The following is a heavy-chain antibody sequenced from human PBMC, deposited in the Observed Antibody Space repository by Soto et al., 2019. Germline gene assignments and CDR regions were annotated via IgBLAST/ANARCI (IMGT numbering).Heavy chain of an antibody. CDR1: GGTFSSYA. CDR3: ARDRGSGSYDWYFDL. D-gene: IGHD3-10*01. Sequence: QVQLVQSGAEVKKPGSSVKVSCKASGGTFSSYAISWVRQAPGQGLEWMGGIIPIFGTANYAQKFQGRVTITADESTSTAYMELSSLRSDDTAVYYCARDRGSGSYDWYFDLWGRGTLVTVSS. CDR2: IIPIFGTA. J-gene: IGHJ2*01. V-gene: IGHV1-69*01.